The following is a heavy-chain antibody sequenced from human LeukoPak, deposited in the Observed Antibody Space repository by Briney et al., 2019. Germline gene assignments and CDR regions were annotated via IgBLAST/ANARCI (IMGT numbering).Heavy chain of an antibody. J-gene: IGHJ4*02. V-gene: IGHV1-2*02. CDR1: GYTFTGYY. Sequence: ASVKVSCKASGYTFTGYYMHWVRQAPGQGLEWMGWINPNSGGTNYAQKFQGRVTMTRDTSISTAYMELSRLRSDDTAVYYCARVLKLSDWFYFDYWGQGTLATVSS. CDR3: ARVLKLSDWFYFDY. CDR2: INPNSGGT. D-gene: IGHD3-9*01.